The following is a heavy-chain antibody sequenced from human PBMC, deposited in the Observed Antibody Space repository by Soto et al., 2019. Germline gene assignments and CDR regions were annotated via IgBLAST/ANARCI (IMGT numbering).Heavy chain of an antibody. V-gene: IGHV4-30-2*02. D-gene: IGHD5-18*01. J-gene: IGHJ6*02. CDR3: ARPLYSYGPMDV. CDR1: GGSISSGGYS. CDR2: IYHSGST. Sequence: NPSETLSLTCAVSGGSISSGGYSWSWMRQPPGKGLEWIGYIYHSGSTYYNPSLKSRVTISVDRSKNQFSLKLSSVTAADTAVYYCARPLYSYGPMDVWGQGTTVTVSS.